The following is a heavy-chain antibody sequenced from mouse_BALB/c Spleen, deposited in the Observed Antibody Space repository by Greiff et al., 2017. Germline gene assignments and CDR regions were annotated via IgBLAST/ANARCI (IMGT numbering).Heavy chain of an antibody. D-gene: IGHD4-1*01. CDR3: ARELTFYAMDY. Sequence: EVHLVESGGGLVKPGGSLKLSCAASGFTFSSYAMSWVRQSPEKRLEWVAEISSGGSYTYYPDTVTGRFTISRDNAKNTLYLEMSSLRSEDTAMYYCARELTFYAMDYWGQGTSVTVSS. J-gene: IGHJ4*01. CDR2: ISSGGSYT. CDR1: GFTFSSYA. V-gene: IGHV5-9-4*01.